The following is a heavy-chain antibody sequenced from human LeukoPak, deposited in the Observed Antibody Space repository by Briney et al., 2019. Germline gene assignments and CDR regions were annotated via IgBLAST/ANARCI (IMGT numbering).Heavy chain of an antibody. J-gene: IGHJ5*02. CDR2: ISGSGDKT. D-gene: IGHD6-6*01. Sequence: QPGGSLKLSCTASGCSFSYGMSWVRQAPGKGLEWVSAISGSGDKTYYLDSVKGRFTISRDISKNTLFLQMNNLRAEDMAIYYCAAPPRAGARPPYDLWGHGTLVTVSS. V-gene: IGHV3-23*01. CDR1: GCSFSYG. CDR3: AAPPRAGARPPYDL.